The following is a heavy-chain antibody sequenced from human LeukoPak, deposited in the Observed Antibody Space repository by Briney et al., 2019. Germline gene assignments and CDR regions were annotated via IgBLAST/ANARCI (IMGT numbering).Heavy chain of an antibody. CDR2: IYYSGSS. Sequence: SETLSLTCTVSGGSISSRSYYWGWIRQPPGKGLEWIGSIYYSGSSYNNPSLKSRVTISVDTSKNQFSLKLSSVTAADTAVYFCARQRTDDSSGSLDYWGQGTLVTVSS. CDR3: ARQRTDDSSGSLDY. D-gene: IGHD3-22*01. V-gene: IGHV4-39*07. CDR1: GGSISSRSYY. J-gene: IGHJ4*02.